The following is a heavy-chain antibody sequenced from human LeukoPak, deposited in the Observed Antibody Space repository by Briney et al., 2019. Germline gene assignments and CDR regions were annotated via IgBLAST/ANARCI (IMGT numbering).Heavy chain of an antibody. D-gene: IGHD2-2*02. V-gene: IGHV4-59*01. CDR3: AKAGRAISGSFDT. Sequence: SETLSLTCTVSGVSIKTDYWSWIRQTPEKGLEWIAYIFDTGSTTYNPSLESRVTMSMDTSKNQFSLNLNSVTAADSAVYYCAKAGRAISGSFDTWGQGTLVTVSS. CDR2: IFDTGST. CDR1: GVSIKTDY. J-gene: IGHJ4*02.